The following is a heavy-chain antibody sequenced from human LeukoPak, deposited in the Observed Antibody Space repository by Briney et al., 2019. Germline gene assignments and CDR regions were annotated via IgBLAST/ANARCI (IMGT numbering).Heavy chain of an antibody. CDR3: ARKRTRYYYGSGSPQPLDY. CDR1: GFTFSSYS. J-gene: IGHJ4*02. Sequence: PGGSLRLSCAASGFTFSSYSMNWVRQAPGKGLEWVAVIWYDGSNKYYADSVKGRFTISRDNSKNTLYLQMNSLRAEDTAVYYCARKRTRYYYGSGSPQPLDYWGQGTLVTVSS. D-gene: IGHD3-10*01. CDR2: IWYDGSNK. V-gene: IGHV3-33*08.